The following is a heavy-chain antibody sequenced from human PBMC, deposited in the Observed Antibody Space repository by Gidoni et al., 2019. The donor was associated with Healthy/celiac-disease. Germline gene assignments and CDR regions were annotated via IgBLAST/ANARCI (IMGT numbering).Heavy chain of an antibody. CDR3: ARGKDDYIWGSPHRAFDP. CDR2: INHSGST. Sequence: QVQLQQWGAGLLKPSETPSLTCAVYGGSFSGYYWSWIRQPPGKGLEWIGEINHSGSTNYNPSLKSRVTISVDTSKNQFSLKLSSVTAADTAVYYCARGKDDYIWGSPHRAFDPWGQGTLVTVSS. J-gene: IGHJ5*02. CDR1: GGSFSGYY. V-gene: IGHV4-34*01. D-gene: IGHD3-16*01.